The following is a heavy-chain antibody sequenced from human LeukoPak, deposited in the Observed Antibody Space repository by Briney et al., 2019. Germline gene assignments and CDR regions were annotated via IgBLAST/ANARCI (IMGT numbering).Heavy chain of an antibody. D-gene: IGHD3-22*01. J-gene: IGHJ4*02. CDR2: VERRGYT. CDR1: GGAFRDHQ. CDR3: ARDSSLGYYYDSSGPIDY. Sequence: SETLSLTCAVYGGAFRDHQWSWIRQPPGKGLEWIGDVERRGYTNYNPSLRGRLTMSVDASKNQISLRLTSVTAADTAVYYCARDSSLGYYYDSSGPIDYWGQGTLVTVSS. V-gene: IGHV4-34*01.